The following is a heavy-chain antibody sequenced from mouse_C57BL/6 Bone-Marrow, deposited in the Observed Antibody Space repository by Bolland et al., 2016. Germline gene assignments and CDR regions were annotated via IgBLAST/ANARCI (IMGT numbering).Heavy chain of an antibody. Sequence: IYPRDGSTKYNEKFKGKATLTVDTSSSIAYMELHSLTSEDSAVYFCARSKGAWFAYWGQGTLV. V-gene: IGHV1-85*01. J-gene: IGHJ3*01. CDR2: IYPRDGST. CDR3: ARSKGAWFAY.